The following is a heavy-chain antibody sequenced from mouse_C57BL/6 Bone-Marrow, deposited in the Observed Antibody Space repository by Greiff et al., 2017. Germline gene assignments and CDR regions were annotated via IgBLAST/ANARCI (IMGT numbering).Heavy chain of an antibody. V-gene: IGHV1-64*01. CDR1: GYTFTSYW. J-gene: IGHJ3*01. Sequence: QFQLQQPGAELVKPGASVTLSCKASGYTFTSYWMHWLKQRPGQGLEWIGMIHPSSGSTNYNEKFKSKATLTVDNSSSTAYIQLSSLPSEDSAVYYCASAPVYYGNSAWFAYWGQGTLVTVSA. CDR2: IHPSSGST. CDR3: ASAPVYYGNSAWFAY. D-gene: IGHD2-1*01.